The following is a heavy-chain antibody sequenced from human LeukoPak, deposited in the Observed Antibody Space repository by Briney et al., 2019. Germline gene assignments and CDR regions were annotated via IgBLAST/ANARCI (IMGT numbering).Heavy chain of an antibody. CDR2: IKQGGSEK. CDR1: GFTFSTYW. V-gene: IGHV3-7*01. Sequence: GSLRLSCAASGFTFSTYWMSWVRQAPGKGLEWVANIKQGGSEKYYVDSVKGRFTISRDNAKSSLYLQMNSLRAEDTAVYYCARDKERWDSSGYYRGGFDSWGQGTPVIVPS. D-gene: IGHD3-22*01. J-gene: IGHJ4*02. CDR3: ARDKERWDSSGYYRGGFDS.